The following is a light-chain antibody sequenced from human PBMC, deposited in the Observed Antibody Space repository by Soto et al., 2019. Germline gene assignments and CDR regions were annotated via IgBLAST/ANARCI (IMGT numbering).Light chain of an antibody. V-gene: IGKV3D-20*02. J-gene: IGKJ5*01. CDR3: QQRSNWPPVST. Sequence: EIVLTQSPGNLSLSPGERATLSCRASQSVSSSYLAWYQQKPGQAPRLLIYGASSRATGIPDRFSGSGSGTDFTLTISSLEPEDFAVYYCQQRSNWPPVSTFGQGTRLEI. CDR1: QSVSSSY. CDR2: GAS.